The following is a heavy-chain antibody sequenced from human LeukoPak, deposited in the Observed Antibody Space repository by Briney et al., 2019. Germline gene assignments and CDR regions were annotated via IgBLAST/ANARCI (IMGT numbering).Heavy chain of an antibody. D-gene: IGHD6-19*01. Sequence: SETLSLTCAVYGGSFSGYYWSWIRQPPGKGLEWIGEINHSGSTNYNPSLKSRVTISVDTSKNQFSLKLSSVTAADTAAYYCARGHEWLVYYYYYYMDVWGKGTTVTVSS. J-gene: IGHJ6*03. V-gene: IGHV4-34*01. CDR2: INHSGST. CDR1: GGSFSGYY. CDR3: ARGHEWLVYYYYYYMDV.